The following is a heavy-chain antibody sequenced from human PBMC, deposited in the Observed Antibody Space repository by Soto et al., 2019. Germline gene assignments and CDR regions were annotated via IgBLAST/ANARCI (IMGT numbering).Heavy chain of an antibody. CDR3: ARDIAGANDHAFDI. CDR2: INAGNGIT. J-gene: IGHJ3*02. CDR1: VYIFTSYA. Sequence: ASVKVYCKASVYIFTSYAIHWVSRAPGQRLEWMGRINAGNGITNYSQKFQGRVTITADKSTSTAYMELSSLRSEDTAVFYCARDIAGANDHAFDIWGKGTMVTVSS. V-gene: IGHV1-3*01. D-gene: IGHD6-13*01.